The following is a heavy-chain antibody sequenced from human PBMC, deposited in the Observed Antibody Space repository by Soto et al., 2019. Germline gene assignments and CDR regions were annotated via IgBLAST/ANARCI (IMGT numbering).Heavy chain of an antibody. CDR3: AKDRGSGSYAANYYYHGMAV. J-gene: IGHJ6*02. Sequence: QVPGKGLEWVSGMYWKGGDTHYADSVKGRFTISRDNAKTPLYLQMNSLRVEDTALYYCAKDRGSGSYAANYYYHGMAVWGQGTTVTVSS. V-gene: IGHV3-20*03. CDR2: MYWKGGDT. D-gene: IGHD3-10*01.